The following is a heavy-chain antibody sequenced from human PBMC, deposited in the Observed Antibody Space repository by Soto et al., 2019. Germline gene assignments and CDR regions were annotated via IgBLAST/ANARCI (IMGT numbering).Heavy chain of an antibody. D-gene: IGHD1-26*01. CDR2: IYYSGST. CDR3: ARARPGIVGALRFDP. J-gene: IGHJ5*02. V-gene: IGHV4-59*01. Sequence: SETLSLTCTVSGGSISSYYWSWIRQPPGKGLEWIGYIYYSGSTNYNPSLKSRATISVDTSKNQFSLKLSSVTAADTAVYYCARARPGIVGALRFDPWGQGTLVTVSS. CDR1: GGSISSYY.